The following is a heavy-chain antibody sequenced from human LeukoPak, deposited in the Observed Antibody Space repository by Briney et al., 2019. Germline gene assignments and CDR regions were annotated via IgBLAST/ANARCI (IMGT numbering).Heavy chain of an antibody. Sequence: SETLSLTCTVSGGSISSHYWSWIRQPPGKGLEWIGYIYYSGSTNYNPSLKSRVTMSVDTSKNQFSLKLSSVTAADTAVYYCARRHNSSGWYGVRYYFDYWGQGTLVTVSS. CDR3: ARRHNSSGWYGVRYYFDY. CDR2: IYYSGST. V-gene: IGHV4-59*11. D-gene: IGHD6-19*01. J-gene: IGHJ4*02. CDR1: GGSISSHY.